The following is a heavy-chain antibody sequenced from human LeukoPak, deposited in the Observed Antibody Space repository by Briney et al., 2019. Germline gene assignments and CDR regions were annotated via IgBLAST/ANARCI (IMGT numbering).Heavy chain of an antibody. J-gene: IGHJ3*02. Sequence: SETLSLTCTVSGGSISSSSYYWGWIRQPPGKGLEWIGGIYYSGSIYYNPSLKSRVTISVDTSKNQFSLKLSSVTAADTAVYYCARDRSGPNAFDIWGQGTMVTVSS. CDR1: GGSISSSSYY. CDR3: ARDRSGPNAFDI. D-gene: IGHD2-15*01. CDR2: IYYSGSI. V-gene: IGHV4-39*07.